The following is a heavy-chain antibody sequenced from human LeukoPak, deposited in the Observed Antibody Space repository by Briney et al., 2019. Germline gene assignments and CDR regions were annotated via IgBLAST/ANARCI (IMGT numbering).Heavy chain of an antibody. CDR2: IYSDGST. J-gene: IGHJ4*02. CDR3: ARDRGGYGYFDS. D-gene: IGHD5-12*01. V-gene: IGHV3-53*01. CDR1: GFTFSSYS. Sequence: GGSLRLSCAASGFTFSSYSMSWVRQAPGKGLEWVSVIYSDGSTYYADSVKGRFTISRDNSKNTLYLQLNSLRAEDTAVYYCARDRGGYGYFDSWGQETLVTVSS.